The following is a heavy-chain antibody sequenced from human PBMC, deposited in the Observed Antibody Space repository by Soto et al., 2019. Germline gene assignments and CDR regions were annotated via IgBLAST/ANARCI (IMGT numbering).Heavy chain of an antibody. V-gene: IGHV1-2*02. CDR3: ATDDYGIFPY. J-gene: IGHJ4*02. CDR1: GYPFTTYY. CDR2: IDPRSGGT. Sequence: ASVKVSCKVSGYPFTTYYIHWVRQAPGQGLEWMGWIDPRSGGTVYEQKFQGRVTMTRDTSISTVYMDLSGLTADDTALYYCATDDYGIFPYWGQGSLVTVSS. D-gene: IGHD3-10*01.